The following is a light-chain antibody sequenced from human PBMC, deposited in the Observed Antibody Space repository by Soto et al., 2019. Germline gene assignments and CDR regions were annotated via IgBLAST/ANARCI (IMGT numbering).Light chain of an antibody. CDR2: GAS. CDR1: QSLNTD. V-gene: IGKV3-15*01. J-gene: IGKJ4*01. CDR3: QHYNNWPLT. Sequence: EILMTQSPDSLSVSPGETATLSCRASQSLNTDLAWYQQKRGQAPRLLLYGASTRATGIPARFSGSGSGTEFTLTISSLQSEDFAIYYCQHYNNWPLTFGGGTKVDIK.